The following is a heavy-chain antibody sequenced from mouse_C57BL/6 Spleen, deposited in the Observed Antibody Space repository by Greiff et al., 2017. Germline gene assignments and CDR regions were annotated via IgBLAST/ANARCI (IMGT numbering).Heavy chain of an antibody. Sequence: QVQLQQSGPELVKPGASVKISCKASGYAFSRSWMNWVKQRPGTGLEWIGRIYPGDGDTNDNGKFKGKATLTADKSSSTAYMQLSSLTSEDSAVYFCARSDYSNWGDYWGQGTSVTVSS. CDR3: ARSDYSNWGDY. V-gene: IGHV1-82*01. D-gene: IGHD2-5*01. CDR2: IYPGDGDT. CDR1: GYAFSRSW. J-gene: IGHJ4*01.